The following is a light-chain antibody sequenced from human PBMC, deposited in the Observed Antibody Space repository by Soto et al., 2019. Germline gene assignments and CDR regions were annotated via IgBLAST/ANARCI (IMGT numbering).Light chain of an antibody. J-gene: IGKJ5*01. Sequence: EIVLTQSPATLSLSPGERATLSCRASQSVSTYLAWYQQKPGQAPRLLIYDASNRATDVPARFSGSGSGTDLTLTISSLEPEDFAVYYCQQGNTFGQGTRL. V-gene: IGKV3-11*01. CDR3: QQGNT. CDR2: DAS. CDR1: QSVSTY.